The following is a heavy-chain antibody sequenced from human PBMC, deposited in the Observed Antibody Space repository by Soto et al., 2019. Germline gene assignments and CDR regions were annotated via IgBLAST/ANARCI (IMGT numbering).Heavy chain of an antibody. CDR3: ARALYRSGTYYAFDN. V-gene: IGHV1-18*01. J-gene: IGHJ4*02. D-gene: IGHD1-26*01. CDR1: GYTPTNYD. Sequence: QVQLVQSGAEVKKPGASVKVSCKTSGYTPTNYDIGWVRQAPGQGLEYMGWISAYNGNTNYARKLQDRVTLTTDTSTRTAYMELRSLQSDDTAVYYCARALYRSGTYYAFDNWGQGKLVTVSS. CDR2: ISAYNGNT.